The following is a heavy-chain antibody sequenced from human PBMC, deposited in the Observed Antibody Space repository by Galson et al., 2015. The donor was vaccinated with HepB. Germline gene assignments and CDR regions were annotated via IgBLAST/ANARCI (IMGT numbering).Heavy chain of an antibody. CDR2: VSSSSIYK. Sequence: SLRLSCAASGFTFSTYSLNWVRQAPGKGLEWVSAVSSSSIYKYYADSVKGRFTISRDNAKNSLYLQMNSLTAGDTALYYCARVASDYGSGSYKAPPDYWGQGTLVTVSS. CDR1: GFTFSTYS. CDR3: ARVASDYGSGSYKAPPDY. D-gene: IGHD3-10*01. J-gene: IGHJ4*02. V-gene: IGHV3-21*04.